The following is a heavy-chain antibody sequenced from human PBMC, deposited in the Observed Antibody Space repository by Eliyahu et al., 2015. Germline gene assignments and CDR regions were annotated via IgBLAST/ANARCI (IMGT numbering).Heavy chain of an antibody. CDR3: ARDRSSSDY. V-gene: IGHV1-18*01. J-gene: IGHJ4*02. CDR2: ISDHNKVT. D-gene: IGHD3-10*01. Sequence: QIQLVQSGAEVKKPGDSVKVSCKASGYTLTSYGMSWVRQAPGQGLEWMGWISDHNKVTDYGHKFQDRVTMTTDTPTNTAYMELRSLRLDDTAVYYCARDRSSSDYWGQGTLVTVSS. CDR1: GYTLTSYG.